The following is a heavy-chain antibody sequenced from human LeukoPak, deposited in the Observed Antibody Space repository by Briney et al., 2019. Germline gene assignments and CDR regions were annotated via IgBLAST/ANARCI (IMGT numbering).Heavy chain of an antibody. CDR3: WIYAGIPDGTQQWPTSVDY. Sequence: GGSLRLSCVLSVFILRRSWMIGVRQAPGKGLEWVANIKQDGSEKYCVDSVKGRFTISRDNAKNSLYLQMNSLRAEDTAVYYSWIYAGIPDGTQQWPTSVDYWGQGTLVTVSS. CDR2: IKQDGSEK. CDR1: VFILRRSW. V-gene: IGHV3-7*05. D-gene: IGHD5-12*01. J-gene: IGHJ4*02.